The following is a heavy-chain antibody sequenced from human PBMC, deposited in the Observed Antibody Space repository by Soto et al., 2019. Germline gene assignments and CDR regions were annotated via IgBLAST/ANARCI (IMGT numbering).Heavy chain of an antibody. D-gene: IGHD2-2*01. Sequence: QVQLVQSGAEVKKPGASVKVSCKASGYTFASYGISWVRQAPGQGLEWMGWISGYNSDTKYTQKFQGRVTMTTDTSTSTAYMELRSLRSDDTAVYYCARDRCTGTSCYWKYFHYWGQGTLVTVSS. CDR2: ISGYNSDT. J-gene: IGHJ4*02. CDR1: GYTFASYG. CDR3: ARDRCTGTSCYWKYFHY. V-gene: IGHV1-18*01.